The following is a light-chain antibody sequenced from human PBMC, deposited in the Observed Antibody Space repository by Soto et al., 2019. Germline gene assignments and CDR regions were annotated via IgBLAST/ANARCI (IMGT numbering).Light chain of an antibody. J-gene: IGKJ1*01. V-gene: IGKV1-8*01. CDR3: QQYYSYPRT. CDR2: AAS. Sequence: IQMTQSPSSLSASVGEIVTITFLASQCISSYLALYQQKPGKAPQLLIYAASTLQSGVPSRFSGSGSGTDFTLTISCLQSEDFATYYCQQYYSYPRTFGQGTKVDI. CDR1: QCISSY.